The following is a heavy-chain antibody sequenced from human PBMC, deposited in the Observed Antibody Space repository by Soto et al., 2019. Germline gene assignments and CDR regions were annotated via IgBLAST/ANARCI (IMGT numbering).Heavy chain of an antibody. J-gene: IGHJ4*02. CDR1: GFTFSSAW. CDR2: VKSSSDGGAI. Sequence: PGGSLILSCVSSGFTFSSAWMSWVRQAPGKGLEWVARVKSSSDGGAIHYAAPVKGRFTISRDDAGGMLYLQMNGLKNEDSAVYYCTDFARWGQGTSVTVSS. CDR3: TDFAR. D-gene: IGHD6-6*01. V-gene: IGHV3-15*01.